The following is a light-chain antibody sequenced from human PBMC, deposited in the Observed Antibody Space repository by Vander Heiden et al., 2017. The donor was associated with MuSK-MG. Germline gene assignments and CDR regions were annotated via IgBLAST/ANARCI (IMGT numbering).Light chain of an antibody. J-gene: IGKJ3*01. CDR1: QGLSGN. V-gene: IGKV1-27*01. CDR2: DTS. Sequence: DIQMTQSPASLSASLGDRVTITCRASQGLSGNLAWYQQTPGKGVRLLIHDTSTLHSGVPTRFSGSGSGTDFTLTISGLQPEDVATYYCQNHDNGPLTFGHGTKVDIK. CDR3: QNHDNGPLT.